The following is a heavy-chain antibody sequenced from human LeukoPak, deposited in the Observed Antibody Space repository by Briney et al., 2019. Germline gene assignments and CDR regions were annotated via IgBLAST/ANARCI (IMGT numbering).Heavy chain of an antibody. CDR3: AKDQRSPNVDSSGYYYDQSHAFDI. J-gene: IGHJ3*02. V-gene: IGHV3-23*01. D-gene: IGHD3-22*01. CDR2: VSSGDGIT. CDR1: GFTFSSYA. Sequence: GGSLRLSCAASGFTFSSYAMSWVRQAPGKGLEWVSTVSSGDGITYYADSVKGRFTISRDNSQHTLYLQVSSLRAEDTAVYYCAKDQRSPNVDSSGYYYDQSHAFDIWGQGTMVTVSS.